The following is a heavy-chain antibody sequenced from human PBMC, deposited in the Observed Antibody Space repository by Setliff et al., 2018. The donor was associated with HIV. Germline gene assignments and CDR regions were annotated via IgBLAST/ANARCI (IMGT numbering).Heavy chain of an antibody. CDR2: ISWDGGST. CDR3: ARDYVWGRRAFDI. V-gene: IGHV3-43D*04. D-gene: IGHD3-16*01. J-gene: IGHJ3*02. Sequence: GGSLRLFCAASGFTFDDYAMHWVRQAPGKGLEWVSLISWDGGSTYYVDSVKGRFTISRDNAENSLYLQMNSLRAEDTAVYYCARDYVWGRRAFDIWGPGTMVTVSS. CDR1: GFTFDDYA.